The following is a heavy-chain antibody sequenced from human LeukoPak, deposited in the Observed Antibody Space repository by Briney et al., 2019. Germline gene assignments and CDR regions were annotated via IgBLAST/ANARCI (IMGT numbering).Heavy chain of an antibody. CDR3: ARGPNSNWSGLDF. CDR2: ISPTGSTT. V-gene: IGHV3-74*01. CDR1: GFSFSGHW. Sequence: GSLRLSCTASGFSFSGHWMRWARQLPGKGLVWVSRISPTGSTTSYADSVKGRFTVSRDNAKNTLYLQVNNLRAEDTAVYYCARGPNSNWSGLDFWGQGTLLTVSS. D-gene: IGHD6-6*01. J-gene: IGHJ4*02.